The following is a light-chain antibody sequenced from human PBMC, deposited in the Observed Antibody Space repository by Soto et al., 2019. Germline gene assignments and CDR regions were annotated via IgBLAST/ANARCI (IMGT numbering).Light chain of an antibody. V-gene: IGKV3-15*01. CDR1: QSVSSN. Sequence: EIVMTQSPATLSVSPGERATLSCRASQSVSSNLAWYQQKPGQAPRLLIYGASTRATGIPARFSGSGSGTEVTLTISSLQSEDFAVSYCQQYNNWPQKTFGKGTKLEIK. CDR2: GAS. J-gene: IGKJ2*01. CDR3: QQYNNWPQKT.